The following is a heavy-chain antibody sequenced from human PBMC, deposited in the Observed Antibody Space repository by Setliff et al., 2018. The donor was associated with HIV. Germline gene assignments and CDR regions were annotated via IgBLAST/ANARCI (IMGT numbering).Heavy chain of an antibody. J-gene: IGHJ4*02. CDR2: IKQDGTEK. CDR1: GFTFSSYA. V-gene: IGHV3-7*03. D-gene: IGHD2-21*01. CDR3: ASQFCGGDCYDGSH. Sequence: PGGSLRLSCAASGFTFSSYAMTWVRQAPGKGLEWVAHIKQDGTEKHYLDSVKGRFTISRDNAKNSLYLQMNSLRDEDTAVYYCASQFCGGDCYDGSHWGQGTLVTVSS.